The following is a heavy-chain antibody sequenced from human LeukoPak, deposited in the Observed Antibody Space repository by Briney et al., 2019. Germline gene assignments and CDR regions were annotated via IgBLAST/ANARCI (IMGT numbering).Heavy chain of an antibody. Sequence: SETLSLTCTASGGSLIPYYWSWIRQPPGKGLEWIGYIYHSGTTNYSPPLKGRATLSVDTSKNQISLRLSSVTAADTAVYFCARVDSGTYYMPFDYWGQGSLVTVSS. J-gene: IGHJ4*02. CDR1: GGSLIPYY. CDR3: ARVDSGTYYMPFDY. D-gene: IGHD1-26*01. CDR2: IYHSGTT. V-gene: IGHV4-59*01.